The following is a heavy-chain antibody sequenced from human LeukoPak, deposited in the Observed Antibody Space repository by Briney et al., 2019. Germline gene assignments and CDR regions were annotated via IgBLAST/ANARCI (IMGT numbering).Heavy chain of an antibody. Sequence: SETLSLTCTVSGGSISSGDYSWSWIRQPPGKGLEWIGYIYYSGSTYYNPSLKSRVTISVDTSKNQFSLKLSSLTAADTAVYYCARVVGSGSYQNYFDYGGQGTLATASS. J-gene: IGHJ4*02. CDR1: GGSISSGDYS. V-gene: IGHV4-30-4*01. CDR3: ARVVGSGSYQNYFDY. CDR2: IYYSGST. D-gene: IGHD3-10*01.